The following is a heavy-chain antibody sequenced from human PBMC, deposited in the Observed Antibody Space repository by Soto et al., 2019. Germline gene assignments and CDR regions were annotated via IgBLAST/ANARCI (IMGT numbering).Heavy chain of an antibody. CDR2: IYWDHDK. CDR1: GFSLSTNAVG. Sequence: QITLKESGPTLVKPTQTLTLTCTFSGFSLSTNAVGVGWIRQPPGKALEWLAFIYWDHDKRYSASLKSRLTITKDTSENQVVLTLTNMDPVDTATYYCVPRLLGSPQIDYWGQGTLVTVSS. V-gene: IGHV2-5*02. D-gene: IGHD3-16*01. CDR3: VPRLLGSPQIDY. J-gene: IGHJ4*02.